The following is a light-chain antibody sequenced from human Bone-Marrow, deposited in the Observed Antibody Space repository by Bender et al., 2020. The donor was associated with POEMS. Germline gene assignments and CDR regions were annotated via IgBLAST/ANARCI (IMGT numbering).Light chain of an antibody. Sequence: SYELTQPPSVSVSPGQTATITCSGEKLGEEYACWYQQKPGQSPVVVIYQDTKRPSGIPERFSGSTSGNTAFMTISGTQTMDEADDYSQSWVSKTAIIGGGTTLSVL. CDR3: QSWVSKTAI. V-gene: IGLV3-1*01. CDR2: QDT. J-gene: IGLJ2*01. CDR1: KLGEEY.